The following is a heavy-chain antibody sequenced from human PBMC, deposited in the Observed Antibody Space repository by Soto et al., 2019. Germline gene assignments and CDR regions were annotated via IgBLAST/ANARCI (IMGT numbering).Heavy chain of an antibody. D-gene: IGHD7-27*01. CDR1: GYSFTSYW. CDR3: ARPNSQPGYYFGMDV. J-gene: IGHJ6*02. Sequence: PGESLKISCNGSGYSFTSYWITWVRQIPGKGLEWMGRIDPSDSYTNYSPSFQGHVTISADKSSSTAYLHWSSLKASDTAIYYCARPNSQPGYYFGMDVWGQGTTVTVSS. V-gene: IGHV5-10-1*01. CDR2: IDPSDSYT.